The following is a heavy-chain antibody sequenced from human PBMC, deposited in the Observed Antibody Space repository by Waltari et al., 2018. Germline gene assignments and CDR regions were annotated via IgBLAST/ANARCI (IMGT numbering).Heavy chain of an antibody. CDR2: IHPRGSA. CDR1: DGPFNGYY. J-gene: IGHJ4*02. V-gene: IGHV4-34*01. CDR3: ARGLDHAKIGY. Sequence: QVQIQQWGAGLFKPSEPLSLMCAVYDGPFNGYYWSWIRQSSGTGLEWIGEIHPRGSADYSPSFKSRVTISVDTSNNEFSLKLNSVTAADTAVYYCARGLDHAKIGYWGQGTLVTVSP.